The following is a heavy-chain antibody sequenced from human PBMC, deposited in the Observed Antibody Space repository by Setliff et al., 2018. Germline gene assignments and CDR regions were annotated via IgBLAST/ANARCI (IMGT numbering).Heavy chain of an antibody. CDR1: GDPMSSRRYY. CDR3: ARMSGFQYMDV. V-gene: IGHV4-61*09. D-gene: IGHD3-3*01. CDR2: IYTSWST. Sequence: KTSETLSLTCTVSGDPMSSRRYYWAWIRQPAGKGLEWIGQIYTSWSTNYNPSLKSRVTISLDTSNNQFSLSLSSVTAADTAVYYCARMSGFQYMDVWGKGTTVTV. J-gene: IGHJ6*03.